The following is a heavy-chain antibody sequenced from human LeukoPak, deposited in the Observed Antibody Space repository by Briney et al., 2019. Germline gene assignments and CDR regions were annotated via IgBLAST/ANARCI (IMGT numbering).Heavy chain of an antibody. CDR2: IYSGGTT. CDR3: ARRAVVVAATKNPYNWFDP. D-gene: IGHD2-15*01. CDR1: GFTVSSKY. Sequence: GGSLRLSCAASGFTVSSKYMNWVRQAPGKGLEWVSVIYSGGTTYYTDSVKGRFTISRDNSKNTIFLQMNSLRAEDTAVYYCARRAVVVAATKNPYNWFDPWGQGTLVTVSS. J-gene: IGHJ5*02. V-gene: IGHV3-66*04.